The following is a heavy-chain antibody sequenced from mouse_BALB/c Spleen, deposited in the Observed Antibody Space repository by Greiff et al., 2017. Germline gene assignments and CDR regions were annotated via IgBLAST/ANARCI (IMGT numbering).Heavy chain of an antibody. Sequence: EVKLMESGGGLVKPGGSLKLSCAASGFTFSSYAMSWVRQTPEKRLEWVASISSGGSTYYPDSVKGRFTISRDNARNILYLQMSSLRSEDTAMYYCARLGGADYWGQGTTLTVSS. V-gene: IGHV5-6-5*01. CDR3: ARLGGADY. D-gene: IGHD1-1*02. J-gene: IGHJ2*01. CDR2: ISSGGST. CDR1: GFTFSSYA.